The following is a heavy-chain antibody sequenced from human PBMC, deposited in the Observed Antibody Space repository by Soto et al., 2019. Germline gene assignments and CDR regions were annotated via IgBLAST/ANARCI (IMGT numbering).Heavy chain of an antibody. Sequence: EVQLLESGGGLVQPGGSLRLSCAASGFSFSNYALSWVRQAPGKGLEWVSTFSAGGRAYYADSVKGRFTIAKDFSKNTLHLQTNSLRAEDTAVYFCAKESMPEHYGDTLFDHWGQGTRVTVSS. D-gene: IGHD4-17*01. CDR3: AKESMPEHYGDTLFDH. CDR1: GFSFSNYA. CDR2: FSAGGRA. V-gene: IGHV3-23*01. J-gene: IGHJ4*02.